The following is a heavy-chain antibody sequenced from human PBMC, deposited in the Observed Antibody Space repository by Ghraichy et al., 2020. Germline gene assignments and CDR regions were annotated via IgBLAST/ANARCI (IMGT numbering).Heavy chain of an antibody. V-gene: IGHV4-31*03. J-gene: IGHJ5*02. D-gene: IGHD2-2*01. CDR1: GASISSGGYY. Sequence: SQTLSLTCTVSGASISSGGYYWSWIRQHPGKGLEWIGYISHSGNTYYNPSLKSRVIISVDRSKNQFSLRLTSVTAADAAMYYCARDAEKFPPSRYNWFDPWGQGTLVTVSS. CDR3: ARDAEKFPPSRYNWFDP. CDR2: ISHSGNT.